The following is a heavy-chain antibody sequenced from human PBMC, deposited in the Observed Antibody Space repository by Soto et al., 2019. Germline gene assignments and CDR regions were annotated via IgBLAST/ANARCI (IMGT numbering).Heavy chain of an antibody. D-gene: IGHD3-9*01. CDR2: IYYAGST. Sequence: ATLSLTCTVSGGSISSYYWSWIRQPPGRGLEWIGFIYYAGSTKYNPSLNSRVTISIDTSKNQFSLKLTSLTAADTAVYYCARHPAGLRYFDYWGPGTLVTVSS. CDR1: GGSISSYY. CDR3: ARHPAGLRYFDY. V-gene: IGHV4-59*08. J-gene: IGHJ4*02.